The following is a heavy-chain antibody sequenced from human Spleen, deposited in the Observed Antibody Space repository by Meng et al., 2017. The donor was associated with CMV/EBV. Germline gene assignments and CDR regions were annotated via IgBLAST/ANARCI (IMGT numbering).Heavy chain of an antibody. J-gene: IGHJ4*02. D-gene: IGHD4-11*01. V-gene: IGHV1-18*01. Sequence: ASVKVSCKASGYSFNNYGISWVRQAPGQGLEWMGWITTYNGDTTYAQKVQGRVTMTRDTSISTAYMELSSLRSEDTAIYYCARGSKDSWGQGTLVTVSS. CDR3: ARGSKDS. CDR2: ITTYNGDT. CDR1: GYSFNNYG.